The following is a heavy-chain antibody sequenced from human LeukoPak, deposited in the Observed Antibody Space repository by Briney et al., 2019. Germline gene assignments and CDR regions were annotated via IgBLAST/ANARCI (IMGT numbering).Heavy chain of an antibody. D-gene: IGHD3-3*01. CDR2: INHSGST. V-gene: IGHV4-34*01. CDR3: ARILRITIFGVVPAPLDV. Sequence: KPSETLSLTCAVYGGSFSGYYWSWIRQPPGKGLEWIGEINHSGSTNYNPSLKSRVTISVDTSKNQFSLKLSSVTAADTAVYYCARILRITIFGVVPAPLDVWGKGTTVTVSS. CDR1: GGSFSGYY. J-gene: IGHJ6*04.